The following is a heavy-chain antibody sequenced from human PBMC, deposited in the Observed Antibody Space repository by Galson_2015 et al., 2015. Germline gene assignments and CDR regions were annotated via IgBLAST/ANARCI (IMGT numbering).Heavy chain of an antibody. Sequence: SVKVSCKASGGTFSSYTISWVRQAPGQGLEWMGRIIPILGIANYAQKFQGRVTITADKSTSTAYMELSSLRSEDTAVYYCARGVGYCSSTSCYGLDHNWFDPWGQGTLVTVSS. V-gene: IGHV1-69*02. CDR3: ARGVGYCSSTSCYGLDHNWFDP. CDR2: IIPILGIA. D-gene: IGHD2-2*01. J-gene: IGHJ5*02. CDR1: GGTFSSYT.